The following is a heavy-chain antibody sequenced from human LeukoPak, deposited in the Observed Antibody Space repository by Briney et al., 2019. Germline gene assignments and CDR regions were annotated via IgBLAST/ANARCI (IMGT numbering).Heavy chain of an antibody. CDR1: GFTFSSYS. CDR2: ISSSSSTI. V-gene: IGHV3-48*01. D-gene: IGHD3-10*01. Sequence: PGGSLRLSCAASGFTFSSYSMNWVRQAPGKGLEWVSYISSSSSTIYYADSVKGRFTISRDNAKNSLYLQMNSLRAEDTAVYYCARDPRLLWFGEPLYFDYWGQGTLVTVSS. J-gene: IGHJ4*02. CDR3: ARDPRLLWFGEPLYFDY.